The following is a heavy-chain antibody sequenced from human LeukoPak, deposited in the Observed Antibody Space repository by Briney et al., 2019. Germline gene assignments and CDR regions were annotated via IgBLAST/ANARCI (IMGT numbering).Heavy chain of an antibody. Sequence: ASVKVSCKASGYTFTSYAMHWVRQAPGQRLEWMGWINAGNGNTKYSQKFQGRVTITRDTSISTAYMELRGLRSDDTAVYYCARTRITMVRGVIITYYFDYWGQGTLVTVSS. V-gene: IGHV1-3*01. CDR3: ARTRITMVRGVIITYYFDY. CDR1: GYTFTSYA. J-gene: IGHJ4*02. CDR2: INAGNGNT. D-gene: IGHD3-10*01.